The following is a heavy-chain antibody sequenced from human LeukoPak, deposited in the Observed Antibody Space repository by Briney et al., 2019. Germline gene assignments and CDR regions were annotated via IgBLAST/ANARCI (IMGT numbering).Heavy chain of an antibody. J-gene: IGHJ3*02. CDR2: IKQDGSEK. Sequence: GGSLRLSCAASGFTFSSYWMSWVRQAPGKGLEWVANIKQDGSEKYYVDSVKGRFTISRDNAKNSLYLQMNSLRAEDTAVYYCARDNGVLRYFDWLSFPLDAFDIWGQGTMVTVSS. V-gene: IGHV3-7*03. D-gene: IGHD3-9*01. CDR1: GFTFSSYW. CDR3: ARDNGVLRYFDWLSFPLDAFDI.